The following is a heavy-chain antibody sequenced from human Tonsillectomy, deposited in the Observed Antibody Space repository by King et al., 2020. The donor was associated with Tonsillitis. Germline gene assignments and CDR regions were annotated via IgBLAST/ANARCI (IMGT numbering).Heavy chain of an antibody. CDR1: GFSFSNYW. CDR3: ARDINADRGDIWFDVFDL. J-gene: IGHJ3*01. V-gene: IGHV3-7*01. D-gene: IGHD3-10*01. CDR2: IRKDSSRI. Sequence: VQLVESGGGLVQPGGSRRLSCVAPGFSFSNYWMTWVRQAPGKGLEGVANIRKDSSRISYADSGKGRFTISRDNGKDSLYLQMNSLRAEDTAVYYCARDINADRGDIWFDVFDLWGQGTLLTVSS.